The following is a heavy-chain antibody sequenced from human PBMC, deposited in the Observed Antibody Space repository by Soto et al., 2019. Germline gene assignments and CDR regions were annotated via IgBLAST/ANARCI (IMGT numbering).Heavy chain of an antibody. CDR2: IERDDDDK. V-gene: IGHV2-70*13. J-gene: IGHJ6*02. CDR1: GFPLTSPGMC. D-gene: IGHD1-20*01. Sequence: ESGPTLVNPTETLTLTCTFSGFPLTSPGMCVSWIRQSPGKALEWLALIERDDDDKYYSTSLKTRLTISKDTRKNQVVLTMANMEPADTATYYCARSIRGPRRFNGMDVWGQGTTVTVYS. CDR3: ARSIRGPRRFNGMDV.